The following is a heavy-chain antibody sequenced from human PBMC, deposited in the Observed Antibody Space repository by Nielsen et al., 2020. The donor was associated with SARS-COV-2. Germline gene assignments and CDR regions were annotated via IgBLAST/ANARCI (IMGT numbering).Heavy chain of an antibody. D-gene: IGHD1-26*01. J-gene: IGHJ4*02. CDR2: ISWNSGNT. Sequence: SLKISCTASKFTFDHYAMHWVRQAPGKGLEWVSGISWNSGNTGYADSVKGRFTISRDNAKNSLYLQMNSLRAEDTALYYCAKDVRPVGATFHYFDSWGQGTLVTVSS. CDR3: AKDVRPVGATFHYFDS. CDR1: KFTFDHYA. V-gene: IGHV3-9*01.